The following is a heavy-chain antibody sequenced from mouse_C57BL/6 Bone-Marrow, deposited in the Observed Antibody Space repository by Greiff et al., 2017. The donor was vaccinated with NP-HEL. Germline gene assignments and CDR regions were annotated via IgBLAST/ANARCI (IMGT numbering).Heavy chain of an antibody. J-gene: IGHJ1*03. CDR1: GYTFTSYW. Sequence: QVQLQQPGAELVKPGASVKLSCKASGYTFTSYWMQWVKQRPGQGLEWIGEIDPSDGYTNYNQKFKGKATLTVDTSSSTAYMQLSSLTSEDSAVYYCASTVVATDWYFDVWGTGTTVTVSS. CDR2: IDPSDGYT. V-gene: IGHV1-50*01. D-gene: IGHD1-1*01. CDR3: ASTVVATDWYFDV.